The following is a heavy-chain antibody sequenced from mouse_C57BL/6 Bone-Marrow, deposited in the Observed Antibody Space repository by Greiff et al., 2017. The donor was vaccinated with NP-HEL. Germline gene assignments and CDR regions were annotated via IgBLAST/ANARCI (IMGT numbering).Heavy chain of an antibody. Sequence: QVQLQQPGAELVKPGASVKMSCKASGYTFTSYWITWVKQRPGQGLEWIGDIYPGSGSPNYTEKFKSKATLTVDTSSSTAYMQLSSLTSEDSAVYYWAREAYDGNSLYYAMDYWGQGTSVTVSS. CDR2: IYPGSGSP. D-gene: IGHD2-1*01. CDR3: AREAYDGNSLYYAMDY. J-gene: IGHJ4*01. V-gene: IGHV1-55*01. CDR1: GYTFTSYW.